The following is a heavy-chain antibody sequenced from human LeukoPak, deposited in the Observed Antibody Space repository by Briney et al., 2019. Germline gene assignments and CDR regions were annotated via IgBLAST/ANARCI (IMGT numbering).Heavy chain of an antibody. D-gene: IGHD6-19*01. J-gene: IGHJ6*02. Sequence: GGSLSLSCAASGFTDYSNYMSWVRQAPGKGLEWVTVIYSGGSTYYADSVKGRFTISSDNSKNTLYLQINSLRAEDTAVYYCASGIAVAGNYYYYGMDVWGQGATVTVSS. CDR1: GFTDYSNY. CDR2: IYSGGST. CDR3: ASGIAVAGNYYYYGMDV. V-gene: IGHV3-66*01.